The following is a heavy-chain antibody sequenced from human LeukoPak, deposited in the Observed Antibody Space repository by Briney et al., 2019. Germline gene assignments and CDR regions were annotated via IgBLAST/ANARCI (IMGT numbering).Heavy chain of an antibody. CDR2: IYQTGST. J-gene: IGHJ3*02. CDR3: ARDGYCRGTACYLGAFDI. V-gene: IGHV4-30-2*01. Sequence: PSQTLSLTCAVSGGSLSSGAYSWSWLRQPPGTGLEWIGYIYQTGSTDYNASLKSRVTISVDRSKNQFSLKLSSVTAADTAVYYCARDGYCRGTACYLGAFDIWGQGTMVTVSS. CDR1: GGSLSSGAYS. D-gene: IGHD2-2*03.